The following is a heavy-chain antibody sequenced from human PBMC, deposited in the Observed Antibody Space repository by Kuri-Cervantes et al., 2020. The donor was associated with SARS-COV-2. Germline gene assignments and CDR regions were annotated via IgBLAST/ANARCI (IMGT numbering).Heavy chain of an antibody. CDR2: TYYRSKWYN. CDR3: ARKEVQLERRWYYYYRMDD. CDR1: GDSVSSTSAA. V-gene: IGHV6-1*01. Sequence: SQTLSLTCAISGDSVSSTSAAWNWIRQSPSRVLEWLGRTYYRSKWYNDDAVSVKSRITINPDTSKNQFSLQLSSVTAADSAVYYCARKEVQLERRWYYYYRMDDWGQGTTVTVSS. D-gene: IGHD1-1*01. J-gene: IGHJ6*02.